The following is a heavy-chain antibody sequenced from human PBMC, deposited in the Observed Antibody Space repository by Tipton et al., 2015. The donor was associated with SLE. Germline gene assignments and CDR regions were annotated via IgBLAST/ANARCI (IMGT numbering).Heavy chain of an antibody. CDR1: GFTFNDYA. D-gene: IGHD2-21*01. CDR3: ANLLRLFY. CDR2: ISGSGYST. Sequence: SLRLSCAASGFTFNDYAMSWVRQAPGKGLEWVSAISGSGYSTYYADSVKGRFTISRDNSKNTLYLQINSLRDEDTAVYFCANLLRLFYWGQGTLVTVSS. J-gene: IGHJ4*02. V-gene: IGHV3-23*01.